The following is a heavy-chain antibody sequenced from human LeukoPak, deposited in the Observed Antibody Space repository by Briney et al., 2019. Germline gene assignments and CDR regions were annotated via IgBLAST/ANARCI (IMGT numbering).Heavy chain of an antibody. Sequence: GGSLRLSCAASGFTFSSYVMSWVRQAPGKGLEWVSAISGSGVTPYYADSVKGRFTIARDNSKNTLDLHLNSLRAEDTAMSYCAKVDITGTIPLAFDIWGQGTMVTVSS. D-gene: IGHD1/OR15-1a*01. CDR3: AKVDITGTIPLAFDI. V-gene: IGHV3-23*01. CDR2: ISGSGVTP. J-gene: IGHJ3*02. CDR1: GFTFSSYV.